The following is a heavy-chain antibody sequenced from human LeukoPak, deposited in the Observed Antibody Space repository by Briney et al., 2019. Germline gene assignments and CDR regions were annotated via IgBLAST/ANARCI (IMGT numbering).Heavy chain of an antibody. V-gene: IGHV3-21*01. Sequence: GGSLRLSCAASGFTFSSYSMNWVRQAPGKGLEWVSSISSSSSYIYYADSVKGRFTISRDNAKNSLYLQMNSLRAEDTAVYYCARAYYYDSSGYWTSFDYWGQGTLVTVSS. D-gene: IGHD3-22*01. CDR2: ISSSSSYI. J-gene: IGHJ4*02. CDR3: ARAYYYDSSGYWTSFDY. CDR1: GFTFSSYS.